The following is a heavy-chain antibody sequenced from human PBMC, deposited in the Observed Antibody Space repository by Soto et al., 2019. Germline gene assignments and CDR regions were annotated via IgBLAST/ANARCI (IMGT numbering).Heavy chain of an antibody. Sequence: QVQLVQSGAEVQKPGSSVKVSCKASGGTFSSYTISWVRQAPGQGLEWMGRIIPILGIANYAQKFQGRVTITADKSTSTAYMELSSLRSEDTAVYYCARGGGGYSYGNYMDVWGKGTTVTVSS. CDR1: GGTFSSYT. CDR3: ARGGGGYSYGNYMDV. D-gene: IGHD5-18*01. CDR2: IIPILGIA. J-gene: IGHJ6*03. V-gene: IGHV1-69*02.